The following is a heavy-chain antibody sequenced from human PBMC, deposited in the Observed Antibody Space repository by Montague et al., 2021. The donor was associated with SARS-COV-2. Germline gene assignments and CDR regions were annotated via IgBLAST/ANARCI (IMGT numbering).Heavy chain of an antibody. D-gene: IGHD4-17*01. V-gene: IGHV2-70*01. CDR3: ARMTTVTYPYYYYGMDV. Sequence: PVLVKPTQTLTLTCTFSGFSLSTSGMCVSWIRQPPGKALEWLALIDWDDDKYYSTSLKTRLTISKDTSKNQVVLTMTNMDPVDTATYYCARMTTVTYPYYYYGMDVWGQGTTVTVSS. J-gene: IGHJ6*02. CDR2: IDWDDDK. CDR1: GFSLSTSGMC.